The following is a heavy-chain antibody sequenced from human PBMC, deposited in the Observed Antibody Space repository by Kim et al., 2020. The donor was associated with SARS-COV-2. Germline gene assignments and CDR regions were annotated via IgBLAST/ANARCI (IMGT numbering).Heavy chain of an antibody. Sequence: GGSLRLSCAASGFTFSSYAMSWVRQAPGKGLEWVSAISGSGGSTYYADSVKGRFTISRDNSKNTLYLQMNSLRAEDTAVYYCAKGGGVSYYYDSSGYYYSGYYYGMDVWGQGTTVTVSS. D-gene: IGHD3-22*01. V-gene: IGHV3-23*01. CDR1: GFTFSSYA. J-gene: IGHJ6*02. CDR2: ISGSGGST. CDR3: AKGGGVSYYYDSSGYYYSGYYYGMDV.